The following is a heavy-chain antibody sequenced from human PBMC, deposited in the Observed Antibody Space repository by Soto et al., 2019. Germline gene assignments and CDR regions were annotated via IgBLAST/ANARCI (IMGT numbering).Heavy chain of an antibody. CDR3: ARDDYYDSSCYYYESFFDY. J-gene: IGHJ4*02. Sequence: PGGSLRLSCAASGFTFSSYSMNWVRQAPGKGLEWVSSISSSSSYIYYADSVKGRFTISRDNAKNSLYLQMNSLRAEDTAVYYCARDDYYDSSCYYYESFFDYWGQGTLVTVSS. CDR2: ISSSSSYI. V-gene: IGHV3-21*01. D-gene: IGHD3-22*01. CDR1: GFTFSSYS.